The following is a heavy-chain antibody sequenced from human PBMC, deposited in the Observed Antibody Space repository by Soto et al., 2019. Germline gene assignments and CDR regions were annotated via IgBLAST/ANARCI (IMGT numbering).Heavy chain of an antibody. J-gene: IGHJ4*02. CDR1: CFTFSNAW. CDR2: IKSKTDGGTT. V-gene: IGHV3-15*07. D-gene: IGHD3-3*01. CDR3: TTEQGAGVFDY. Sequence: EVQLVESGGGLVKTGGSLRLSCAASCFTFSNAWMNWVRQAPGKGLEWVGRIKSKTDGGTTDYAAPVKGRFTISRDDSKNTLYLQMNSLKTEDTAVYYCTTEQGAGVFDYWGQGTLVTVSS.